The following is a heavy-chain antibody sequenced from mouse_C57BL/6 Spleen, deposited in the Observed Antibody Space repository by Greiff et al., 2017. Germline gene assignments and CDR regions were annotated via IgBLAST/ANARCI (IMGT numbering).Heavy chain of an antibody. J-gene: IGHJ2*01. CDR1: GYTFTSYW. D-gene: IGHD4-1*01. Sequence: QVQLQQPGAELVKPGASVKLSCKASGYTFTSYWMQWVKQRPGQGLEWIGEIDPSDSYTNYNQKFKGKATLTVDTSSSTAYMQLSSLTSEDSAVYYCARRRTGTYDYWGQGTTLTVSS. CDR3: ARRRTGTYDY. CDR2: IDPSDSYT. V-gene: IGHV1-50*01.